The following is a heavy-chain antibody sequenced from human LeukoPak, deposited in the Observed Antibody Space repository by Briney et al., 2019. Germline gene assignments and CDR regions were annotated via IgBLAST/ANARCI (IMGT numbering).Heavy chain of an antibody. J-gene: IGHJ4*02. V-gene: IGHV3-21*04. CDR2: ITSSSSSI. CDR3: AKSAYSDSSGYYREYCFDY. Sequence: PGGSLRLSCVASGFTFSIYTMSWVRQAPGKGLEWVSSITSSSSSIYSADSVKGRLTISRDNAKNSLYLEMNSLRAEDTAIYYCAKSAYSDSSGYYREYCFDYWGQGTLVTVSS. D-gene: IGHD3-22*01. CDR1: GFTFSIYT.